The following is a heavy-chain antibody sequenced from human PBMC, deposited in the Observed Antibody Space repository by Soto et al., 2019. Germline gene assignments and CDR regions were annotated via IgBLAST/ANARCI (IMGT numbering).Heavy chain of an antibody. CDR1: GYSFTSYW. V-gene: IGHV5-51*01. J-gene: IGHJ4*02. D-gene: IGHD2-15*01. CDR3: ARRSIDCSGGSCYPSVFDY. CDR2: IYPGDSDT. Sequence: PGESLKISXKGSGYSFTSYWIGWVRQMPGKGLDWMGIIYPGDSDTRYSPSFQGQVTISADKSISTAYLQWSSLKASDTAMYYCARRSIDCSGGSCYPSVFDYWGQGTLVTVS.